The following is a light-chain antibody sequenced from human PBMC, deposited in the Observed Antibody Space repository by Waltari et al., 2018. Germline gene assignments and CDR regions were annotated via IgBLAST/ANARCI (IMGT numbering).Light chain of an antibody. CDR2: DSS. Sequence: EIVMTQSPATLSVSPGDTATLSCRASQTIRTYLAWYQQKPGQAPRLLMYDSSSRATDFPARFSGSGSGTTFTLTIRSLQSEDYALYYCHQYNEWPHTFGQGTNLAIK. V-gene: IGKV3-15*01. CDR3: HQYNEWPHT. CDR1: QTIRTY. J-gene: IGKJ2*01.